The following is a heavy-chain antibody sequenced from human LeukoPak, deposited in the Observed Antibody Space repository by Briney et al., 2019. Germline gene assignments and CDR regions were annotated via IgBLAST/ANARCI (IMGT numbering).Heavy chain of an antibody. Sequence: GRSLRLSCAASGFTFSDYYMSWIRQAPGKGLEWVSYISSSSSYTNYADSVKGRFTISRDNAKNSLYLQMNSLRAEDTAVYYCARDKGGLVDYWGQGTLVTVSS. V-gene: IGHV3-11*06. D-gene: IGHD3-16*01. J-gene: IGHJ4*02. CDR3: ARDKGGLVDY. CDR1: GFTFSDYY. CDR2: ISSSSSYT.